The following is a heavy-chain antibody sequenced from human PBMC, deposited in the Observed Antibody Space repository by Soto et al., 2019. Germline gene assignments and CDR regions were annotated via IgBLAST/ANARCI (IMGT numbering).Heavy chain of an antibody. CDR2: ISGSGGST. CDR3: AKDPGIVATIAGSFDY. D-gene: IGHD5-12*01. V-gene: IGHV3-23*01. Sequence: EVQLLESGGGLVQPGGSLRLSCAASGFTFSSYAMSWVRQAPGKGLEWVSAISGSGGSTYYADSVKGRFTISRDNSKNKLYLQKNRLRAADTAVYYCAKDPGIVATIAGSFDYWAHGTLVTVSS. CDR1: GFTFSSYA. J-gene: IGHJ4*01.